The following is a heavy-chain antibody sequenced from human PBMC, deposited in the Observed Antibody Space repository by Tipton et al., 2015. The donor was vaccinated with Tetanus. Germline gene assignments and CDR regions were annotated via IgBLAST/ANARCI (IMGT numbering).Heavy chain of an antibody. V-gene: IGHV4-39*01. CDR3: ARWTAVTGTEFDV. J-gene: IGHJ4*02. CDR2: VFHSGTT. Sequence: LRLSCTVSGVSISSNSYYWGWIRQPPGKGLEWIGTVFHSGTTYYNPSLKSRVTISVDTSKNQFSLKLTSVTAADTAVYYCARWTAVTGTEFDVWGQGTLVTVSS. D-gene: IGHD6-19*01. CDR1: GVSISSNSYY.